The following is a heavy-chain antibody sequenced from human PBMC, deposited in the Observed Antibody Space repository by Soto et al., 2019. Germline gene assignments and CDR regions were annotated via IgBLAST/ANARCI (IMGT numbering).Heavy chain of an antibody. CDR2: IYWDDDK. J-gene: IGHJ4*02. D-gene: IGHD3-16*01. CDR1: GFSLTTSGVA. Sequence: SGPTLVNPTQTLTLTCTFSGFSLTTSGVAVGWIRQPPGKALEWLALIYWDDDKRFSASLKSRLTITKDTSKNQVVLTMTNMDPVDTATYYCAHSGGGLVSSPDFDYWGQGTLVTVSS. V-gene: IGHV2-5*02. CDR3: AHSGGGLVSSPDFDY.